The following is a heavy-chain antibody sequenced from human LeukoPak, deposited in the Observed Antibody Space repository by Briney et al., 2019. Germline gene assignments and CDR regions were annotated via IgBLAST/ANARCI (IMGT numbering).Heavy chain of an antibody. CDR2: IYYSGIT. CDR3: ARRGRYCSGGSCFIGLFDP. Sequence: SETLSLTCTVSSDSISYGYYWGWIRQPPGKGLEWIGSIYYSGITYYNPSLKSRVTISVDTSKNQFSLKLSSVTAADTAVYYCARRGRYCSGGSCFIGLFDPWGQGTLVTVSS. CDR1: SDSISYGYY. J-gene: IGHJ5*02. V-gene: IGHV4-39*01. D-gene: IGHD2-15*01.